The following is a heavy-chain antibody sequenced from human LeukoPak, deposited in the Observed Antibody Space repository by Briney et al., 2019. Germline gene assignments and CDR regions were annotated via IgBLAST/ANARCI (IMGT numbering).Heavy chain of an antibody. Sequence: PGGSLRLSCPASGFTFSDYYMSWVRQAPGKGLEWVSAISGSGGSTYYADSVKGRFTISRDNSKNTLYLQMNSLRAEDTAVYYCAKARGRIQLWFDYWGQGTLVTVSS. J-gene: IGHJ4*02. V-gene: IGHV3-23*01. CDR2: ISGSGGST. D-gene: IGHD5-18*01. CDR3: AKARGRIQLWFDY. CDR1: GFTFSDYY.